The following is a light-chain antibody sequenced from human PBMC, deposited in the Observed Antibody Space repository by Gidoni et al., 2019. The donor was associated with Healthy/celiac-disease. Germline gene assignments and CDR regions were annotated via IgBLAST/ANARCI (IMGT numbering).Light chain of an antibody. CDR3: QQDYSTLLT. CDR1: QSVLYSSNNKNY. V-gene: IGKV4-1*01. J-gene: IGKJ4*01. Sequence: DIVMTQSPDSLAVSLGERATINCKSSQSVLYSSNNKNYLAWYQQKPGKPPKLLIYWASTRESGVPDRFSGSGSGTDFTLTISSLQAEDVAVYYCQQDYSTLLTFGGXTKVEIK. CDR2: WAS.